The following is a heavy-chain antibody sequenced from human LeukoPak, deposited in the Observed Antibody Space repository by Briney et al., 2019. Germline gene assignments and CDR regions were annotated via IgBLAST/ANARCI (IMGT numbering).Heavy chain of an antibody. CDR2: ISAYNGNT. CDR1: GYTFTSYG. CDR3: ARGSQQLGFDY. D-gene: IGHD6-13*01. J-gene: IGHJ4*02. V-gene: IGHV1-18*04. Sequence: ASVKVSCMASGYTFTSYGISWVRQAPGHGLEWMGWISAYNGNTNYAQKLQGRVTMNTDTSTSTAYMELRSLRSDVTSVYYCARGSQQLGFDYWGQGTLVTVSS.